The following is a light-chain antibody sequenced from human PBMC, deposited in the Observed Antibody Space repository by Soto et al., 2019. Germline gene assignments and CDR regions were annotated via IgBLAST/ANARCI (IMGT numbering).Light chain of an antibody. J-gene: IGKJ3*01. Sequence: EIVMTQSPATLSVSPGERVTLSCRASQSVSSNLVWYQQKPGQAPRLLIYGASTRATGIPARFSGSGSGTEFALTLSSLQSEDFAVYYCQQYNNWPPRITFGPGTKVDIK. CDR2: GAS. CDR1: QSVSSN. CDR3: QQYNNWPPRIT. V-gene: IGKV3-15*01.